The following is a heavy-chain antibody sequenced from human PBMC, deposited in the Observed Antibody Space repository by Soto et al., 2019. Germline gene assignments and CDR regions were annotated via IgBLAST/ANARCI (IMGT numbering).Heavy chain of an antibody. CDR1: GYTFTSYD. J-gene: IGHJ5*02. V-gene: IGHV1-8*01. CDR2: MNPNSGNT. D-gene: IGHD6-13*01. CDR3: AREIFSPDIGAAGWGGTWFDP. Sequence: ASVKVSCKASGYTFTSYDLNWERQATGTGLEWMGWMNPNSGNTGYAQKFQGRVTMTRNTSISSAYMALHTLTSDETAVYYCAREIFSPDIGAAGWGGTWFDPWGQVTLVISSS.